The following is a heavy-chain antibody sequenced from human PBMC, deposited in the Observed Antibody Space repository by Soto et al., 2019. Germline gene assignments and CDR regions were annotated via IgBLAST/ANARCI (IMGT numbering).Heavy chain of an antibody. J-gene: IGHJ4*02. CDR2: ISGSGDST. CDR3: ARRGPGTYNDY. D-gene: IGHD6-13*01. CDR1: GFTFSSYA. V-gene: IGHV3-23*01. Sequence: EVQLLDSGGGLVQPGGSLRLSCAASGFTFSSYAMNWVRQAQGKGLEWVSVISGSGDSTYYADSVKGRFTISRDNSKNTLYLKMNSLKTEDTAVYYCARRGPGTYNDYWGQGTQVTVSS.